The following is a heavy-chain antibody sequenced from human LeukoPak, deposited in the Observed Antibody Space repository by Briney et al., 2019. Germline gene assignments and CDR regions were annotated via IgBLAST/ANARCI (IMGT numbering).Heavy chain of an antibody. V-gene: IGHV4-39*01. D-gene: IGHD3-9*01. CDR1: GGAVRSSSYY. CDR2: IYYTGTT. J-gene: IGHJ3*02. Sequence: PSETLSLTCTVSGGAVRSSSYYGDGIRQPPGKGLEWIGSIYYTGTTYYNPSLKSRVTMSVDTSKNQFFLNLSSVTAADTAVYYCARRSNYKLVDFDICGQGTMVTVSS. CDR3: ARRSNYKLVDFDI.